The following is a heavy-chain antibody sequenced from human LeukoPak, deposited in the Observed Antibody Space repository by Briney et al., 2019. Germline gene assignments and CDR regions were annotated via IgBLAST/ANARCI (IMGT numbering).Heavy chain of an antibody. Sequence: PGGSLRLSCAASGFTFSSYWMHWVRHAPGKGLVWVSRINSDGSSTSYADSVKGRFTISRDNAKNTLYLQMNSLRAEDTAVYYCARERDYYDSSGYYDAFDIWGQGTMVTVSS. J-gene: IGHJ3*02. D-gene: IGHD3-22*01. CDR2: INSDGSST. CDR3: ARERDYYDSSGYYDAFDI. V-gene: IGHV3-74*01. CDR1: GFTFSSYW.